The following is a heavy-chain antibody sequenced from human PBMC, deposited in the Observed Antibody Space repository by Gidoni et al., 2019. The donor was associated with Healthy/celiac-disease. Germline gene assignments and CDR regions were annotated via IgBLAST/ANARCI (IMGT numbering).Heavy chain of an antibody. CDR3: ARDGAYCGGDCDPTPDAEFNY. J-gene: IGHJ4*02. Sequence: QVQLVQSGAEVKKPGASVKVSCKASVYTFTSSGISWVRQAPGQGLEWMGWLRAYNGNTNYAQKLQGRVTMTTDTSTSTAYMELRSLRSDDTAVYYCARDGAYCGGDCDPTPDAEFNYWGQGTLVTVSS. D-gene: IGHD2-21*02. CDR1: VYTFTSSG. CDR2: LRAYNGNT. V-gene: IGHV1-18*01.